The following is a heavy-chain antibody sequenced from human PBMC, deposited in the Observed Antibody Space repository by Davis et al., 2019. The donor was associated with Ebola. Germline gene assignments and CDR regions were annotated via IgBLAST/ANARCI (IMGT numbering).Heavy chain of an antibody. CDR2: IKSDRTTI. V-gene: IGHV3-74*01. Sequence: HTGGSLRLSCAASGFTFSSYWMHWVRHAPGKGLVWVSRIKSDRTTISYADSVKGRFTISRDNAKNTLFLQMNSLRAEDTAVYYCARDGENYSDLDYWGQGTLVTVSS. CDR3: ARDGENYSDLDY. J-gene: IGHJ4*02. CDR1: GFTFSSYW. D-gene: IGHD3-10*01.